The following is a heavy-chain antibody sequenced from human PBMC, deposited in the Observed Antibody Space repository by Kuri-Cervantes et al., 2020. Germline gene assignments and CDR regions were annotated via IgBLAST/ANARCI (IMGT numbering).Heavy chain of an antibody. CDR3: AREGGSGDQWLPGLTQNYGMDV. J-gene: IGHJ6*02. CDR2: ISAYNGNT. D-gene: IGHD3-22*01. CDR1: GYTFTSYG. Sequence: ASVKISCKASGYTFTSYGISWLRQAPGQGLEWMGWISAYNGNTSYAQKFQGRVTMTRDTSTSTVYMELSSLRSEDTAVYYWAREGGSGDQWLPGLTQNYGMDVWGQGTTVTVSS. V-gene: IGHV1-18*01.